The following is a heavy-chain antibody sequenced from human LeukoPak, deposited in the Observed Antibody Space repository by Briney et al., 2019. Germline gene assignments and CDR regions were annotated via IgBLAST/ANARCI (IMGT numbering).Heavy chain of an antibody. CDR3: ARRGGSYSHSDF. V-gene: IGHV1-18*01. D-gene: IGHD1-26*01. CDR2: VSPFNGNT. J-gene: IGHJ4*02. CDR1: VYTFTSYG. Sequence: ASVKVSCKASVYTFTSYGIIWVRQAPGQGLQWMGWVSPFNGNTDYAPKLQGRVTMTTDTSTTTAYMELRSLTSDDTAVYYCARRGGSYSHSDFWGQGTLVTVSS.